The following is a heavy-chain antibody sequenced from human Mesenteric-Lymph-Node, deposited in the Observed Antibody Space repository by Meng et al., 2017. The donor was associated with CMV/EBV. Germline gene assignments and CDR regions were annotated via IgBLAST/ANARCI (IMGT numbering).Heavy chain of an antibody. V-gene: IGHV3-30*02. D-gene: IGHD3/OR15-3a*01. CDR2: IQYDGANE. CDR3: AKDPREFWTGYFLDS. CDR1: GLTFSNYG. Sequence: GESLKISCVASGLTFSNYGIYWLRQSPVKGLEWVASIQYDGANEYYADAVKGRFTISRDNSKNTLYLQMNSLRPDDTAVYYCAKDPREFWTGYFLDSWGQGTLVTVSS. J-gene: IGHJ4*02.